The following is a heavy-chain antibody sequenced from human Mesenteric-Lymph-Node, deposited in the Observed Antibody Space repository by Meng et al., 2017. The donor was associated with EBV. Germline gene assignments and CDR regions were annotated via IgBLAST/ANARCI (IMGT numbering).Heavy chain of an antibody. Sequence: VQLQESGPGLVEPLQTLSLTCAVSGGSIRSGNYFWTWIRQPPGKGLEWIGYIYSSGSTYYHPSLKSRVTISVDVSRNQFSLKLYSVTAADTAVYYCARIFSGTPSGDDHWGQGTLVTVSS. J-gene: IGHJ5*02. V-gene: IGHV4-30-4*01. CDR1: GGSIRSGNYF. CDR3: ARIFSGTPSGDDH. CDR2: IYSSGST. D-gene: IGHD3-10*01.